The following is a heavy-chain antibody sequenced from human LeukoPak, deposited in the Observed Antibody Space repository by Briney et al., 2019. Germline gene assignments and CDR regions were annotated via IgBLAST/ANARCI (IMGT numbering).Heavy chain of an antibody. D-gene: IGHD6-13*01. V-gene: IGHV1-18*01. CDR2: ISAYNGNT. CDR1: GYTFTSYG. CDR3: ARAGYSSSWYVDYWFDP. J-gene: IGHJ5*02. Sequence: ASVKVSCKASGYTFTSYGISWVRQAPGQGREWMGWISAYNGNTNYAQKLQGRVNMTTDTSTSTAYMELRSLRSDDTAVYYCARAGYSSSWYVDYWFDPWGQGTLVTVSS.